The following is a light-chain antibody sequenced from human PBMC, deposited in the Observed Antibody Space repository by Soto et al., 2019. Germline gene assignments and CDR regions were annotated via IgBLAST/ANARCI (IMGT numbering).Light chain of an antibody. CDR3: QQYYSYPPWT. J-gene: IGKJ1*01. V-gene: IGKV1-8*01. CDR1: QGISSY. Sequence: AIRMTQSPSSLSASTGDRVTITCRASQGISSYLAWYQQKPGKAPKLLIYAASTLQSGVPSRFSGSGPGTDFTLTISGLQSADFATYYCQQYYSYPPWTFGQGTKVEIK. CDR2: AAS.